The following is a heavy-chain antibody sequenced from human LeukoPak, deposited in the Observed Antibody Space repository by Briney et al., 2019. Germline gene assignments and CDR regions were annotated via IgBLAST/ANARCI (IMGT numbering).Heavy chain of an antibody. V-gene: IGHV3-7*03. Sequence: GGSLRLSCAASGFTFSSYWMSWVRQAPGKGLEWVANIKQDGSEKYYVDSVKGRFTIPRDDAKNSLYLQMNSLRAEDTAVYYCARERGCSGGSCYSFDYWGQGTLVTVSS. J-gene: IGHJ4*02. CDR1: GFTFSSYW. CDR2: IKQDGSEK. D-gene: IGHD2-15*01. CDR3: ARERGCSGGSCYSFDY.